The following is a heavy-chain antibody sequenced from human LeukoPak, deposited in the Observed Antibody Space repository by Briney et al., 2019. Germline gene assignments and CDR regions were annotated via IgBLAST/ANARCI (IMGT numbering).Heavy chain of an antibody. CDR2: INPSGGST. D-gene: IGHD3-16*01. V-gene: IGHV1-46*01. Sequence: ASVKVSCKASGYTFTWYNVHWVRQAPGHGLEWMGIINPSGGSTTFPQKFQGRVTMTRDTSTSTVYMEMSSLRSEDTAVYYCAGEISKGGFDYWGQGTLVTVSS. J-gene: IGHJ4*02. CDR3: AGEISKGGFDY. CDR1: GYTFTWYN.